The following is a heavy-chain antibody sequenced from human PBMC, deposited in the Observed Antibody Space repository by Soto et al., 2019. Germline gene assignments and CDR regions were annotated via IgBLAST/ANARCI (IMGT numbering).Heavy chain of an antibody. D-gene: IGHD3-22*01. CDR3: ARDVGDHYDGSPSGRLEF. Sequence: QVELQESGTGLVQPSGTRSLPFVVSGNTLGTTNWWSWVRQSPVKGLEWIGEIYHSGSTNFNPSLNRRVTISVEKCKNQSPLKLCSLTAADTAIYSCARDVGDHYDGSPSGRLEFWGPGTLGTVSA. J-gene: IGHJ4*02. CDR1: GNTLGTTNW. V-gene: IGHV4-4*02. CDR2: IYHSGST.